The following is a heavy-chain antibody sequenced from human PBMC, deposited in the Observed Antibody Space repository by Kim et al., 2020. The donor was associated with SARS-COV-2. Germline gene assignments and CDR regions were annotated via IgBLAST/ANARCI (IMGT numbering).Heavy chain of an antibody. CDR1: GFTFSSYA. D-gene: IGHD3-9*01. J-gene: IGHJ4*03. CDR2: IAYDGSNK. CDR3: AREPLPYYDISIGYFD. Sequence: GGSLRLSCAASGFTFSSYAMHWVRQAPGKGLEWVAVIAYDGSNKYYADSVKGRFTISRDNSKNTLYLQMNTLRAEDTAVYYCAREPLPYYDISIGYFD. V-gene: IGHV3-30*19.